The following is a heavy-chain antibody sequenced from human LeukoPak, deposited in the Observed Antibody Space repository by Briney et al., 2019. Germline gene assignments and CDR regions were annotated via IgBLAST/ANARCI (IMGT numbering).Heavy chain of an antibody. CDR2: IWYDGSNK. J-gene: IGHJ6*02. CDR3: ARGSQRYCSSTSCHYYYYYGMDV. D-gene: IGHD2-2*01. V-gene: IGHV3-33*08. CDR1: GFTFSSYA. Sequence: GGSLRLSCAASGFTFSSYAMHWVRQAPGKGLEWVAVIWYDGSNKYYADSVKGRFTISRDNSKNTLYLQMNSLRAEDTAVYYCARGSQRYCSSTSCHYYYYYGMDVWGQGTTVTVSS.